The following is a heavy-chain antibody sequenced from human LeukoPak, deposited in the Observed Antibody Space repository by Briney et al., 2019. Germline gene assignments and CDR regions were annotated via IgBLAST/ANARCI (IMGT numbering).Heavy chain of an antibody. CDR3: ARGGSPGYGGDFDY. Sequence: SETLSLTCTVSGGSISSYYWSWIRQPPGKGLEWIGYIYYSGSTNYNPSLKSRVTISVDTSKNQFSLKLSSVTAADTAVYYCARGGSPGYGGDFDYWGQGTLVTVSS. D-gene: IGHD4-23*01. CDR1: GGSISSYY. V-gene: IGHV4-59*12. CDR2: IYYSGST. J-gene: IGHJ4*02.